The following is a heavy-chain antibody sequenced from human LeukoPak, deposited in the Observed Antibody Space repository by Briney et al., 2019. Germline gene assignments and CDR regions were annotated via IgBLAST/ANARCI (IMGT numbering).Heavy chain of an antibody. J-gene: IGHJ4*02. CDR2: IASDGSST. Sequence: GGSLRLSCAASGFTFSSYWMNWARQAPGKGLVWVSRIASDGSSTTYADSVKGRFSISRDNAKNTLYLQMNSLRVEDTAVYYCARGRPHGNDYWGRGTLVTVSS. V-gene: IGHV3-74*01. D-gene: IGHD4-23*01. CDR3: ARGRPHGNDY. CDR1: GFTFSSYW.